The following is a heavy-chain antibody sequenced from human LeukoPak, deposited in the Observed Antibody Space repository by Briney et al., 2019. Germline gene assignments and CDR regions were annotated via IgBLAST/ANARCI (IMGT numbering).Heavy chain of an antibody. CDR2: ISSSSSYM. V-gene: IGHV3-21*01. Sequence: GGSLRLSCAASGFSFSSYSMNWVRQAPGKGLEWVSSISSSSSYMYYADSVKGRFTISRDNAKNSLYLQMHSLRAEDTAVYYCARSIAAAGIYDSWGQGTLVNVSS. J-gene: IGHJ4*02. CDR1: GFSFSSYS. D-gene: IGHD6-13*01. CDR3: ARSIAAAGIYDS.